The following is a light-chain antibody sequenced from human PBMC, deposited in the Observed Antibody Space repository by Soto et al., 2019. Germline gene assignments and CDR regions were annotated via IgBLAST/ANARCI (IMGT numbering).Light chain of an antibody. CDR1: QGIRND. V-gene: IGKV1-6*01. CDR3: LQHYFYPYT. CDR2: AAS. J-gene: IGKJ2*01. Sequence: AIQMTQSPSSLSASVGDRVTITCRASQGIRNDLGWFQQKLGKAPKLLMYAASSPQSGVPSRFSGSGPGTDFTLTISSLQPEDVATYYCLQHYFYPYTFGQGTKVDIK.